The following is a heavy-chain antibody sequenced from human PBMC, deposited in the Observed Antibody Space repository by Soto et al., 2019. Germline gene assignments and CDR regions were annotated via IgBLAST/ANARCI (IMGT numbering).Heavy chain of an antibody. D-gene: IGHD3-16*02. J-gene: IGHJ4*02. V-gene: IGHV1-2*02. CDR3: ARGGLYSYPY. CDR2: INPNSGET. Sequence: ASVKLCCKASGYTFIGYSIHWVRQAPGQGREWMGRINPNSGETNFAQTFRGRVTMTTDTSISTAFMELSRLTSDDTAVYYCARGGLYSYPYWGQGTLVTVSS. CDR1: GYTFIGYS.